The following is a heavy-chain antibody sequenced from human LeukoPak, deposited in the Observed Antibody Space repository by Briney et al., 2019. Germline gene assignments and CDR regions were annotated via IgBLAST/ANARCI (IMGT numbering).Heavy chain of an antibody. D-gene: IGHD3-16*01. V-gene: IGHV4-59*08. CDR2: IYYSGST. CDR1: GGSISSYY. Sequence: SETLSLTCTVSGGSISSYYWSWIRQPPGKGLEWIGYIYYSGSTNYNPSLKSRVTISVDTSKNQFSLKLSSVTAADTAVYYCARGGSSTWLNWFDPWGQGTLVTVSP. CDR3: ARGGSSTWLNWFDP. J-gene: IGHJ5*02.